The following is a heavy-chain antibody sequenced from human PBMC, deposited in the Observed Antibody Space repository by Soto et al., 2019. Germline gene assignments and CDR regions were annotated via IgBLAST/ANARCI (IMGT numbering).Heavy chain of an antibody. CDR2: IYYSGST. Sequence: ETLSLTCTVSGGSISSYYWSWIRQPPGKGLEWIGYIYYSGSTNYNPSLKSRVTISVDTSKNQFSLKLSSVTAADTAVYYCARGPQGLAAIFGVVIIPWFDPWGQGTLVTVSS. V-gene: IGHV4-59*01. CDR3: ARGPQGLAAIFGVVIIPWFDP. D-gene: IGHD3-3*01. CDR1: GGSISSYY. J-gene: IGHJ5*02.